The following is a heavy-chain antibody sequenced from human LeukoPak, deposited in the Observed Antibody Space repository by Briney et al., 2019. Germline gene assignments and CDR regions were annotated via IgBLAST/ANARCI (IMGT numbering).Heavy chain of an antibody. D-gene: IGHD2-21*02. CDR2: ISGSGGST. Sequence: QAGGSLRLSCAASGFTFSSYAMSWVRQAPGKGLEWVSAISGSGGSTYYADSVKGRFTISRDNSKNTLYLQMNSLRAEDTAVYYCAKARLPKAYCGGGCEYYWGQGTLVTVSS. J-gene: IGHJ4*02. V-gene: IGHV3-23*01. CDR1: GFTFSSYA. CDR3: AKARLPKAYCGGGCEYY.